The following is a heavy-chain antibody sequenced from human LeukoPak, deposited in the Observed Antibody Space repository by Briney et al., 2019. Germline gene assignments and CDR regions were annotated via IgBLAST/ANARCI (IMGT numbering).Heavy chain of an antibody. CDR2: IYHSGST. V-gene: IGHV4-38-2*01. J-gene: IGHJ4*02. Sequence: SETLSLTCAVSGYSISSDNYWVWLRQPPGQGLEWTGGIYHSGSTYYNPSLKSRVTMSVDTSKNQFSPKVSSVTAADTAVYYCASAPRDSSSSNYMRRFDYWGQGTLVTVSS. D-gene: IGHD3-22*01. CDR1: GYSISSDNY. CDR3: ASAPRDSSSSNYMRRFDY.